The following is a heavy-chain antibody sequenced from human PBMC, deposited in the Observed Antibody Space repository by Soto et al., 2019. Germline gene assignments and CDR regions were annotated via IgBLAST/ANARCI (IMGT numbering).Heavy chain of an antibody. CDR2: IYHSGST. D-gene: IGHD3-10*01. J-gene: IGHJ2*01. Sequence: QLQLQESGSGLVKPSQTLSLTCAVSGGSISSGGYSWRWIRQPPGKGLEWIGYIYHSGSTYYNPSLKSRVTISVDRSKNQFSLKLSSVTAADTAVYYCARDCGSGSYLYNWYFDLWVRGTLVTVSS. CDR3: ARDCGSGSYLYNWYFDL. CDR1: GGSISSGGYS. V-gene: IGHV4-30-2*01.